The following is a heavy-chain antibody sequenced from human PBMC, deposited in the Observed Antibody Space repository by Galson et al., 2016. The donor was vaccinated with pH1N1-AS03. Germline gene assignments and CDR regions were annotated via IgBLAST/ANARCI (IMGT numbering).Heavy chain of an antibody. D-gene: IGHD5-24*01. CDR2: IYYSATT. CDR1: GDSINRGGFY. CDR3: AGGRDGYTFTY. J-gene: IGHJ4*02. Sequence: TLSLTCTVSGDSINRGGFYWTWIRQHPGKDLEWIGYIYYSATTNYNPSLKSRVTMSFDTSKNHFSLKLSSVTAADTAVYYCAGGRDGYTFTYWGQGTLVTGSS. V-gene: IGHV4-31*03.